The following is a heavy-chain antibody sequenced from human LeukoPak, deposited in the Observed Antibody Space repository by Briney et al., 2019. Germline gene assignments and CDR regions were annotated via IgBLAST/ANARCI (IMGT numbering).Heavy chain of an antibody. V-gene: IGHV3-21*01. CDR3: ARGFGTVVTPIDY. CDR2: ISSSSSYI. CDR1: GFTFSTYG. D-gene: IGHD4-23*01. Sequence: PGRSLRLSCAASGFTFSTYGMHWVRQAPGKGLEWVSSISSSSSYIYYADSVKGRFTISRDNAKNSLYLQMNSLRAEDTAVYYCARGFGTVVTPIDYWGQGTLVTVSS. J-gene: IGHJ4*02.